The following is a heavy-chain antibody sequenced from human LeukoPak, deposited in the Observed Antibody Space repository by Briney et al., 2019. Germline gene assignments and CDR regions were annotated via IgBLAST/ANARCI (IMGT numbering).Heavy chain of an antibody. J-gene: IGHJ4*02. V-gene: IGHV3-66*01. Sequence: GGSLRLSCVASGFTVSGTYMSWVRQPPGKGLEWVSYIYSGGDIYYADSVKGRFAISRDNSKNTLYLQMNSLRDDDTAVYYCARALYSGHADLFDSWGQGTLVTVSS. CDR1: GFTVSGTY. CDR3: ARALYSGHADLFDS. D-gene: IGHD5-12*01. CDR2: IYSGGDI.